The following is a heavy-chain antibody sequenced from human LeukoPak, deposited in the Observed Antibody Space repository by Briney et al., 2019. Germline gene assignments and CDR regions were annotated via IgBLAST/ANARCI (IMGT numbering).Heavy chain of an antibody. J-gene: IGHJ4*02. V-gene: IGHV4-59*12. CDR2: ISYSGIT. D-gene: IGHD3-3*01. Sequence: SETLSLTCTVSGGSISSYYWSWIRQPPGKGLEWIGHISYSGITNYNPSLKSRVTISADTSKNQFSLKLSSVTAADTAVYYCARDALLEWPLWGQGTLVTVSS. CDR3: ARDALLEWPL. CDR1: GGSISSYY.